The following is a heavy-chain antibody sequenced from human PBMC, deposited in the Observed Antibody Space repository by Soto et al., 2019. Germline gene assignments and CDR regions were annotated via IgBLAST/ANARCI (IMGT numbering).Heavy chain of an antibody. D-gene: IGHD3-10*01. J-gene: IGHJ4*02. V-gene: IGHV3-74*01. Sequence: EVQLVESGGGLVQPGGSLRLSCAASGFTFSSYWMHWVRQAPGKGLEWVSHIDNDGGSTRYADSVKGRFTISRDYAKNTRYLQMSSLRAEGTALYYCGRGGVVPVDCDYWGQGTLVTVSS. CDR3: GRGGVVPVDCDY. CDR1: GFTFSSYW. CDR2: IDNDGGST.